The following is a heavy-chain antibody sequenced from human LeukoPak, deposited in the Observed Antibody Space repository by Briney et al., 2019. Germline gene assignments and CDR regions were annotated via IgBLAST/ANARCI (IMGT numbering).Heavy chain of an antibody. V-gene: IGHV1-18*01. CDR1: GYTFTTYN. CDR3: ARDLVHHRLLDTVYNWFDP. Sequence: GASVKVSCKASGYTFTTYNINWVRQAPGQGLEWMGWINTYNGNTKYAQKLQGRVTMTTDTSTSTAYMELRSLRSDDTAVYYCARDLVHHRLLDTVYNWFDPWGQGTLVTVSS. CDR2: INTYNGNT. J-gene: IGHJ5*02.